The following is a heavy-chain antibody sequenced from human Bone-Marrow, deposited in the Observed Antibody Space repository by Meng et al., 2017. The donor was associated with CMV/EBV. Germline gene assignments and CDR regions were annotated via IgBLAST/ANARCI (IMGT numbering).Heavy chain of an antibody. CDR2: IKQDGSEK. V-gene: IGHV3-7*01. Sequence: GESLKISCAASGFTFSSYWMSWVRQAPGKGLEWVANIKQDGSEKYYVDSVKGRFTISRDNAKNSLYLQMNSLRAEDTAVYYCAREGSSTYYDFGSGPGDYFDYWGQGTLVTVSS. D-gene: IGHD3-3*01. J-gene: IGHJ4*02. CDR3: AREGSSTYYDFGSGPGDYFDY. CDR1: GFTFSSYW.